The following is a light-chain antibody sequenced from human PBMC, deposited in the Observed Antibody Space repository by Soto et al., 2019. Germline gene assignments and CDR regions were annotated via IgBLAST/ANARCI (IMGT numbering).Light chain of an antibody. CDR3: HSYTTTGSLGV. Sequence: QSALTQPASVSGSLGQSITISCTGTSRDVGGYNYVSWYQHHPGKGPKVLIYEVSYRPSGVSDRFSGSKSGNTASLTISGLQPEDEAHYYCHSYTTTGSLGVFGGGTQLTVL. V-gene: IGLV2-14*01. CDR1: SRDVGGYNY. CDR2: EVS. J-gene: IGLJ3*02.